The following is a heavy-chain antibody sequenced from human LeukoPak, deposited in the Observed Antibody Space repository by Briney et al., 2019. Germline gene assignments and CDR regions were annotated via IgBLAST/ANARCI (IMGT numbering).Heavy chain of an antibody. CDR1: GFTFTNYA. J-gene: IGHJ4*02. D-gene: IGHD1-20*01. CDR3: AKVKWKLTGYFDY. Sequence: GGSLRLSCAASGFTFTNYAMSWVRRAPGKGLEWVSVLTGDGGTYYADSVKGRFTNSRDDSKNTLFLQMNSLRAEDTAVYFCAKVKWKLTGYFDYWGQGTLVTVSS. V-gene: IGHV3-23*01. CDR2: LTGDGGT.